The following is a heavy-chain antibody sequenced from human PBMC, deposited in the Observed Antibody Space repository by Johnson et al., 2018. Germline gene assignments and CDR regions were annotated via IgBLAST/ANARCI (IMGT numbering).Heavy chain of an antibody. V-gene: IGHV3-23*04. Sequence: VQLVQSGGGLVQPGGSLRLSCAASGFTFNNYALSWVRQAPGKGLECVSAISASGVSTYYADSLKGRFTISRDNSKNTPYLQMNSLRAEDTGVYFCAKGFEGPDVWGKGTTVTVSS. CDR3: AKGFEGPDV. D-gene: IGHD3-10*01. CDR2: ISASGVST. J-gene: IGHJ6*04. CDR1: GFTFNNYA.